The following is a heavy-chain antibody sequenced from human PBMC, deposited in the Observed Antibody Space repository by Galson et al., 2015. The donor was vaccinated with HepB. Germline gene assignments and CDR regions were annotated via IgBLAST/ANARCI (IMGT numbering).Heavy chain of an antibody. CDR3: TTLWSITMVRGAY. CDR2: IRSKANSYAT. CDR1: GFTFSGSA. V-gene: IGHV3-73*01. D-gene: IGHD3-10*01. Sequence: SLRLSCAASGFTFSGSAMHWVRQASGKGLEWVGRIRSKANSYATAYAASVKGRFTISRDDSKNTAYLQMNSLKTEDTAVYYCTTLWSITMVRGAYWGQGTLVTVSS. J-gene: IGHJ4*02.